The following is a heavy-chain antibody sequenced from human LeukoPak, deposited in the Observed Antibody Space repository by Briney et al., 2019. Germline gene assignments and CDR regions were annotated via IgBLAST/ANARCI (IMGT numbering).Heavy chain of an antibody. Sequence: GASVKVSCKVSGYTLTELSMHWVRQAPGKGLEWMGGFDPEDGETIYAQKFQGRVTMTEDTSTDTAYMELSSLRSEDTAVYYCATGKGYCSSTSCYRTGYYYGMDVWGQGTTVTVSS. J-gene: IGHJ6*02. CDR3: ATGKGYCSSTSCYRTGYYYGMDV. D-gene: IGHD2-2*01. CDR2: FDPEDGET. CDR1: GYTLTELS. V-gene: IGHV1-24*01.